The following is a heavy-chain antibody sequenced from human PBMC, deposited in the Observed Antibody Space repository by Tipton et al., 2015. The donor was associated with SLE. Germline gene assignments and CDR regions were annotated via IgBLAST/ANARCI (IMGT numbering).Heavy chain of an antibody. Sequence: SLRLSCTASGFSFSSHEMYWVRQAPGKGLEWVSFISSGSALRYYADSVKGRFTISRDNAKNSLYLQMNSLRAEDTAVYYCAKDRVYNNQGDCYFDLWGQGSLVTVSS. J-gene: IGHJ4*02. V-gene: IGHV3-48*03. CDR2: ISSGSALR. CDR1: GFSFSSHE. D-gene: IGHD6-13*01. CDR3: AKDRVYNNQGDCYFDL.